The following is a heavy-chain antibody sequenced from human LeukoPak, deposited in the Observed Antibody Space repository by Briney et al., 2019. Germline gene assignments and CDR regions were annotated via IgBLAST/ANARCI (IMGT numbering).Heavy chain of an antibody. CDR3: ARVGVSSSFYYWYFDL. CDR2: ISYDGSNK. V-gene: IGHV3-30*03. Sequence: PGRSLRLSCAASGFAFISYGMHWVRQAPGKGLEWVAAISYDGSNKYYADSVKGRFTISRDNSKNTLYLQMNSLRAEDTAVYYCARVGVSSSFYYWYFDLWGRGTLVTVSS. D-gene: IGHD6-13*01. J-gene: IGHJ2*01. CDR1: GFAFISYG.